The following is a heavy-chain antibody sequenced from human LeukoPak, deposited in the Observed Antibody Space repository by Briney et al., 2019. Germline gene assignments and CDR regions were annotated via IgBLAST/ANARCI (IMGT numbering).Heavy chain of an antibody. Sequence: PGRSLRLSCAASGFTFSSYGMHWVRQAPGKGLEWVAVISYDGSNKYYADSVKGRFTISRDNSKNTLYLQMNSLRAEDTAVYYCAKGDYGGNSGNDYWGQGTLVTVSS. CDR3: AKGDYGGNSGNDY. J-gene: IGHJ4*02. V-gene: IGHV3-30*18. D-gene: IGHD4-23*01. CDR1: GFTFSSYG. CDR2: ISYDGSNK.